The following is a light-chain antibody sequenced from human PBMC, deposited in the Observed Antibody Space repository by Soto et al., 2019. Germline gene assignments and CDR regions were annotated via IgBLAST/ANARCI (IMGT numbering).Light chain of an antibody. J-gene: IGLJ2*01. V-gene: IGLV2-14*01. CDR3: SSYSTTSSPHVL. CDR1: RSDVGRYNY. Sequence: QSALTQPASVSGSPGQSITISCTGTRSDVGRYNYVSWYQQHPGKAPKLLIYEVTYRPSGVSTRFSASKAGSTASLTISGIQAEDEAAYYCSSYSTTSSPHVLFGGGTKLTVL. CDR2: EVT.